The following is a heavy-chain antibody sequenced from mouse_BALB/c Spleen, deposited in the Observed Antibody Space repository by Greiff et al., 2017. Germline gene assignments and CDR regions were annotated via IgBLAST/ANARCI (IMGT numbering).Heavy chain of an antibody. CDR3: ARGGITTTTLYAMDY. D-gene: IGHD2-4*01. CDR1: GFTFSSYA. J-gene: IGHJ4*01. Sequence: EVQVVESGGGLVKPGGSLKLSCAASGFTFSSYAMTWVRQTPEKRLEWVASISSGGSTYYPDSVKGRFTISRDNARNILYLQMSSLRSEDTAMYYCARGGITTTTLYAMDYWGQGTSVTVSS. V-gene: IGHV5-6-5*01. CDR2: ISSGGST.